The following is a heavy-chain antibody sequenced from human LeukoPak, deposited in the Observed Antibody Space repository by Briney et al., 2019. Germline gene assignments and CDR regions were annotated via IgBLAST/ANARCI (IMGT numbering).Heavy chain of an antibody. CDR2: INHSGST. V-gene: IGHV4-34*01. CDR1: GGSFSGYY. J-gene: IGHJ4*02. CDR3: ARWTTGYCSTTSCYDLFDY. Sequence: SETLSLTCAVYGGSFSGYYWSWIRQPPGKGLEWIGEINHSGSTNYNPSLKSRVTISVDTSKNQFSLKLSSVTAADTAVYYCARWTTGYCSTTSCYDLFDYWGQGTLVTVSP. D-gene: IGHD2-2*01.